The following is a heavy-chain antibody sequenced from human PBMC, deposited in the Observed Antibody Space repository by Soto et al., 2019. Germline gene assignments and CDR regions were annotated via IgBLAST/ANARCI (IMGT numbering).Heavy chain of an antibody. CDR2: MYNTGST. CDR1: GGSISRYY. V-gene: IGHV4-59*01. Sequence: SETLSLTCTVSGGSISRYYWSWIRQPPGKGLEWIGYMYNTGSTVYNPSFKSRVTISVDTSKNQFSLKLNSVTAADTAVYYCARDLWGYCGTDCYPLDVWDQGTTVT. J-gene: IGHJ6*02. D-gene: IGHD2-21*02. CDR3: ARDLWGYCGTDCYPLDV.